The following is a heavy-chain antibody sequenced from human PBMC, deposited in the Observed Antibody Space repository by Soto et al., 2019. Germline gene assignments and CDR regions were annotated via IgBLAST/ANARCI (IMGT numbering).Heavy chain of an antibody. J-gene: IGHJ4*02. V-gene: IGHV4-39*01. CDR1: GASISSRNYY. CDR2: INHSGGT. CDR3: ARGSVDTVDSRGFYAD. Sequence: ASETLSLTCNVSGASISSRNYYWSWIRQPPGKGLEWIGEINHSGGTSYNPSLKSRVTISVDTSKSQFSLKLTPVTAADRAVYYCARGSVDTVDSRGFYADWGQGTSVTVSS. D-gene: IGHD3-22*01.